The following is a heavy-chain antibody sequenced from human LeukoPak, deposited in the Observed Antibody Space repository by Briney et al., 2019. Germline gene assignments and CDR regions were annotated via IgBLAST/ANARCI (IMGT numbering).Heavy chain of an antibody. Sequence: GASVKVSCKASGGTFRSNATSWVRQAPGQGLEWMGGIIPMFGKANYAQKFQGRVTITADESTSTAYMELSSLRSDDTAVYYCARGWLAETTVVTPYNYWGQGTLVTISS. J-gene: IGHJ4*02. V-gene: IGHV1-69*13. CDR3: ARGWLAETTVVTPYNY. D-gene: IGHD4-23*01. CDR2: IIPMFGKA. CDR1: GGTFRSNA.